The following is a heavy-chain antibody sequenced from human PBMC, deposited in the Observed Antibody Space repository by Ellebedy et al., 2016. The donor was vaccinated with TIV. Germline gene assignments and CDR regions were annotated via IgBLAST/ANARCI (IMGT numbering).Heavy chain of an antibody. J-gene: IGHJ4*02. CDR3: AAEGGYSYD. CDR2: IGSSSNNI. V-gene: IGHV3-48*01. Sequence: GGSLRLXXAASGFTFSTYSMNWVRQAPGKGLEWISYIGSSSNNIHYADSVKGRFTISRDNAKNSLYLQMNSLRAEDTAVYYCAAEGGYSYDWGQGTLVTVSS. CDR1: GFTFSTYS. D-gene: IGHD5-18*01.